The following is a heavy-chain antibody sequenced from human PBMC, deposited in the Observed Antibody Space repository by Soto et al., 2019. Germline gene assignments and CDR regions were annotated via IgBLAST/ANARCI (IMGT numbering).Heavy chain of an antibody. D-gene: IGHD6-13*01. CDR3: ARGDSSSWGMDV. CDR2: IAYDGSNK. CDR1: RFTFSSYA. V-gene: IGHV3-30-3*01. Sequence: ESGGGVVQPGRSLRLSCAASRFTFSSYAMHWVRQAPGKGLEWVAVIAYDGSNKYYADSVKGRFTISRDNSKNTLYLQMNSLGGEDTAVYYCARGDSSSWGMDVWGQGTTVTVSS. J-gene: IGHJ6*02.